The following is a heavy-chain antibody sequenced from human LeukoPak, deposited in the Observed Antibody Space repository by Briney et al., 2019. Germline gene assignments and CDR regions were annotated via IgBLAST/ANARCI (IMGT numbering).Heavy chain of an antibody. J-gene: IGHJ6*03. CDR2: VNSDGTGT. D-gene: IGHD5-12*01. CDR3: IRTLIVATSPYMDV. Sequence: PGVSLRLSCAASGFTFSSYWMHWVRQAPGKGLVLVSRVNSDGTGTTYADSVEGRFTISRDNAKNTVYLQMHSLRAEDTAIYYCIRTLIVATSPYMDVWGKGTTVTVSS. V-gene: IGHV3-74*01. CDR1: GFTFSSYW.